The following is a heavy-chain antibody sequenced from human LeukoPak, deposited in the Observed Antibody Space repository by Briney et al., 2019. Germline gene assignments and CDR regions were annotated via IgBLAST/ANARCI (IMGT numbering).Heavy chain of an antibody. Sequence: SETLSLTCTVSGGSISGSHWGWIRQPPGKGLEWIMSLYSTGTTEYNASLKSRVAMSVDTSKNQLSLKLTSVTAADTAVYYCVGHSSGYRLGRFDIWGQGTMVTVSS. V-gene: IGHV4-59*08. CDR1: GGSISGSH. CDR3: VGHSSGYRLGRFDI. J-gene: IGHJ3*02. D-gene: IGHD3-22*01. CDR2: LYSTGTT.